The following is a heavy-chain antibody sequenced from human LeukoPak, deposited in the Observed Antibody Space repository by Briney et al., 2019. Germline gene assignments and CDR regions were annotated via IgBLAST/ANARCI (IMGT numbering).Heavy chain of an antibody. J-gene: IGHJ4*02. CDR3: AKDASHRLYCGGDCYSFFDY. CDR1: GFTFDDYA. D-gene: IGHD2-21*02. CDR2: ISGDGGST. Sequence: GGSLRLSCAASGFTFDDYAMHWVRQAPGKGLEWVSLISGDGGSTYYADSVKGRFTISRDNSKNSLNLQMNSLRTEDTALYYCAKDASHRLYCGGDCYSFFDYWGQGTLVTVSS. V-gene: IGHV3-43*02.